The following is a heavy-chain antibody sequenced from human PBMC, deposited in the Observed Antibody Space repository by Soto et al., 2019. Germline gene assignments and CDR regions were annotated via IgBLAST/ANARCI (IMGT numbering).Heavy chain of an antibody. CDR2: LYYSGST. Sequence: TMSITCPVSGRSISTGDYYCSCIRQPRWKGLEWIGYLYYSGSTYYTPSLKSRATISVDTSKNQFSLKLSSVTAADTAVYYCARAGLRPGWENDAFDIWGQGTMVTVSS. D-gene: IGHD5-12*01. CDR3: ARAGLRPGWENDAFDI. J-gene: IGHJ3*02. CDR1: GRSISTGDYY. V-gene: IGHV4-30-4*01.